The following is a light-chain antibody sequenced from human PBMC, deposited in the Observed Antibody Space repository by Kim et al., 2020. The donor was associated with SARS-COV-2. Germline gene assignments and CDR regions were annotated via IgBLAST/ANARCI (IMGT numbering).Light chain of an antibody. CDR3: AAWDDSLSGWV. Sequence: QSVLTHPPSASGTPGQRVTITRSGSSSNIGSNYVYWYQQLPGTAPKLLIYGNNQRPSGVPDRFSGSKSGTSASLAISGLRSEDEADYYCAAWDDSLSGWVFGGGTKLTVL. J-gene: IGLJ3*02. CDR2: GNN. CDR1: SSNIGSNY. V-gene: IGLV1-47*01.